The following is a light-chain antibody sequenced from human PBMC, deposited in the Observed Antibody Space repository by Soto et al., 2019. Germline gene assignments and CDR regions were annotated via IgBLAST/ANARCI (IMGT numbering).Light chain of an antibody. J-gene: IGKJ5*01. V-gene: IGKV1-33*01. CDR1: QDINNY. Sequence: DLKMTQSPSSLSASVGDRVTITFQASQDINNYLNWYQQKPGQAPKLLIYDASNLEAGVPSRFRGSGSGTDFTFTISRLQPEDIATYYCQQYENLPTFGQGTRLEI. CDR2: DAS. CDR3: QQYENLPT.